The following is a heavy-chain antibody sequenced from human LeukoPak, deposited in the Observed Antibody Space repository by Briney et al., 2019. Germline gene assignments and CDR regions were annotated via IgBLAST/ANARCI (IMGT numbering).Heavy chain of an antibody. Sequence: GGSLRLSCAASGFPFSSYAMSWVRQAPGKGLEWVSTISNSDDSTYYADSVKGRFAISRDYAKNSLYLQMNSLRAEDTALYYCARAMLYSNEIYVYFDYWGQGTLVTVSS. CDR2: ISNSDDST. CDR1: GFPFSSYA. J-gene: IGHJ4*02. CDR3: ARAMLYSNEIYVYFDY. D-gene: IGHD4-11*01. V-gene: IGHV3-23*01.